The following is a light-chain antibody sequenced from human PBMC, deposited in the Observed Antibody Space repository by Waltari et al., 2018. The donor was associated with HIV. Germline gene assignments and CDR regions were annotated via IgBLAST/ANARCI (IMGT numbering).Light chain of an antibody. Sequence: SYELTQPPSVSVSPGQTAGLTCSGDVLSKQFVYWYQQKTGQAPSLLIYKDSQRPSGVPERFSVSTSGTTVTLTITGVMAEDEAEYYCQSADKNIKSVVFGGGTKLTVL. CDR3: QSADKNIKSVV. CDR2: KDS. J-gene: IGLJ2*01. CDR1: VLSKQF. V-gene: IGLV3-25*03.